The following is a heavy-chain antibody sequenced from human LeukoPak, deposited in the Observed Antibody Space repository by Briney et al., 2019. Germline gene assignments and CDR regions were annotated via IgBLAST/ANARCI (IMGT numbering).Heavy chain of an antibody. J-gene: IGHJ4*02. CDR1: GFTFSSYA. V-gene: IGHV3-23*01. D-gene: IGHD2-15*01. CDR3: ARGTMSGGTPDY. CDR2: ISGSGGST. Sequence: HPGGSLRLSCAASGFTFSSYAMSWVRQAPGKGLEWVSAISGSGGSTYYADSVKGRFTISRDNSKNSLYLQMNSLRAEDTAVYYCARGTMSGGTPDYWGQGTLVTVSS.